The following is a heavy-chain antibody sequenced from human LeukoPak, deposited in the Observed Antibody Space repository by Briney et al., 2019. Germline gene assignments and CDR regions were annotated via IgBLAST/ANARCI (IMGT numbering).Heavy chain of an antibody. CDR3: ARDQGSGDYVSYFDY. CDR2: ISYDGSNK. D-gene: IGHD4-17*01. CDR1: GFTFSSYA. J-gene: IGHJ4*02. Sequence: PGGSLRLSCAASGFTFSSYAMHWVRQAPGKGLEWVAVISYDGSNKYYADSVKGRFTISRDNSKNTLYLQMNSLRAEDTAVYYCARDQGSGDYVSYFDYWGQGTLVTVSS. V-gene: IGHV3-30*01.